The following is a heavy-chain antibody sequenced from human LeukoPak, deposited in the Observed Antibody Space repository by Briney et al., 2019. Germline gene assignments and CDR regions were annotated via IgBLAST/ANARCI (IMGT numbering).Heavy chain of an antibody. CDR3: AKGGAYYDSYLIDY. V-gene: IGHV3-30*02. Sequence: GGSLRLSCAASGFTFSSYGMHWVRQAPGKGLEWVAFIRYDGSNKYYADSVKGRFTISRDNFKNTLYLQMNSLRTEDTAVYYCAKGGAYYDSYLIDYWGKGTLVTVSS. CDR1: GFTFSSYG. J-gene: IGHJ4*02. CDR2: IRYDGSNK. D-gene: IGHD3-22*01.